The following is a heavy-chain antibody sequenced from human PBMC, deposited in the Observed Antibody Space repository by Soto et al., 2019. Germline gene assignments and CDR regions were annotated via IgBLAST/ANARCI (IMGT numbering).Heavy chain of an antibody. D-gene: IGHD4-4*01. J-gene: IGHJ6*02. V-gene: IGHV1-69*18. Sequence: QVQLVQSGAEVKKPGSSVTVSCKASGGTFSSYAISWVRQAPGQGLEWMGRIIPFIGTANYAQKLQGRVTTTADESTSTAYMELTSLRSEDTAVYCCARVVMTTVPASYYYGMDVWGQGTKVTVSS. CDR2: IIPFIGTA. CDR1: GGTFSSYA. CDR3: ARVVMTTVPASYYYGMDV.